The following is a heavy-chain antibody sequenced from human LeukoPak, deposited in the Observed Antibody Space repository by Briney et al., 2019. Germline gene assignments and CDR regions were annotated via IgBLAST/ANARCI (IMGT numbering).Heavy chain of an antibody. CDR1: GGSISSSNW. CDR3: ARDLGRYSGSYYAAPGDAFDI. CDR2: IYHSGST. V-gene: IGHV4-4*02. D-gene: IGHD1-26*01. J-gene: IGHJ3*02. Sequence: SETLSLTCAVSGGSISSSNWWSWVRPPPGKGLEWIGEIYHSGSTNYNPSLKSRVTISVDKSKNQFSLKLSSVTAADTAVYYCARDLGRYSGSYYAAPGDAFDIWGQGTMVTVSS.